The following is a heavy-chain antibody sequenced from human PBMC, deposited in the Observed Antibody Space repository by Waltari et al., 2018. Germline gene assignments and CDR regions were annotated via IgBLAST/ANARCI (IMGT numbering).Heavy chain of an antibody. Sequence: QVQLQESGPGLVKPSETLSLTCTVSGYSISSGYYWGWIRQPPGKGLEWIGSIYHSGSTYYNPSLKSRVTISVDTSKNRFSLKLSSVTAADTAVYYCARVGYGPGIAARPGYFDLWGRGTLVTVSS. D-gene: IGHD6-6*01. CDR1: GYSISSGYY. J-gene: IGHJ2*01. CDR3: ARVGYGPGIAARPGYFDL. CDR2: IYHSGST. V-gene: IGHV4-38-2*02.